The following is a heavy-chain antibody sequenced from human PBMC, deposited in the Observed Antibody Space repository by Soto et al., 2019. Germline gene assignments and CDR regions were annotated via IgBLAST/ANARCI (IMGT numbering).Heavy chain of an antibody. Sequence: GSLRLSCAASGFSFGSYALSWVRQAPGKGLEWVSTISGSDGKTFYADSVKGRFSISRDTSQNTLYLQMNSLRADDTAIYYCARWSYLDYWGQGTRVTVSS. CDR2: ISGSDGKT. CDR3: ARWSYLDY. V-gene: IGHV3-23*01. CDR1: GFSFGSYA. D-gene: IGHD3-3*01. J-gene: IGHJ4*02.